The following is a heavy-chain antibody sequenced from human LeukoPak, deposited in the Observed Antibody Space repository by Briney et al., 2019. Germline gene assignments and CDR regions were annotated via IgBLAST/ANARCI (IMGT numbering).Heavy chain of an antibody. J-gene: IGHJ4*02. D-gene: IGHD6-19*01. CDR1: GGSISSYY. CDR3: ARVGSSGWYFDY. Sequence: SKTLSLTCTVSGGSISSYYWTWIRQPPGKGLEWIGYIYYIGSTNYNPSLKSRDTISLDTSKNQFSLKVSSVTAADTAVYYCARVGSSGWYFDYWGQGTLVTVSS. CDR2: IYYIGST. V-gene: IGHV4-59*01.